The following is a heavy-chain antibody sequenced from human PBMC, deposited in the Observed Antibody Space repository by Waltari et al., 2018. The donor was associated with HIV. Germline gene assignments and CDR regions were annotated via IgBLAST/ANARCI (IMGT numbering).Heavy chain of an antibody. CDR2: ISRDGSSK. D-gene: IGHD2-15*01. V-gene: IGHV3-30*01. Sequence: QVQLVESGGGLVQPGGSLRLSCAASGFIFRDFAIHWVRQAPGKGLEWVAGISRDGSSKYYADSVQGRFTISRDNSKNSLHLHMNSLRPKDTAVYYCAREGIVAAPFDFWGLGTLVTVSS. CDR3: AREGIVAAPFDF. J-gene: IGHJ4*02. CDR1: GFIFRDFA.